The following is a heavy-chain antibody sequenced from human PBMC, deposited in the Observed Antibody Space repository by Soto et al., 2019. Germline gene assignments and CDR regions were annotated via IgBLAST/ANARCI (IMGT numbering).Heavy chain of an antibody. D-gene: IGHD1-26*01. CDR1: GYSFTSYD. CDR3: AGEKVGTTGIDF. Sequence: VQLVQSGAEVKKPGASVKVSCKASGYSFTSYDINWVRQATGQGLEWMGWMNPNSGNTGYAQKFQGRVNMTRDNSITTADMELTSLRDDDSAVYYCAGEKVGTTGIDFWGQGTLVTVSS. V-gene: IGHV1-8*01. J-gene: IGHJ4*02. CDR2: MNPNSGNT.